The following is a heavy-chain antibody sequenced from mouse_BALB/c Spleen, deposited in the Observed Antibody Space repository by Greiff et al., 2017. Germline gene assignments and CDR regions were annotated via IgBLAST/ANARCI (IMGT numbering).Heavy chain of an antibody. V-gene: IGHV3-6*02. D-gene: IGHD3-2*02. CDR1: GYSITSGYY. CDR2: ISYDGSN. CDR3: ARDQGFAWFAY. J-gene: IGHJ3*01. Sequence: EVKLVESGPGLVKPSQSLSLTCSVTGYSITSGYYWNWIRQFPGNKLEWMGYISYDGSNNYNPSLKNRISITRDTSKNQFFLKLNSVTTEDTATYYCARDQGFAWFAYWGQGTLVTVSA.